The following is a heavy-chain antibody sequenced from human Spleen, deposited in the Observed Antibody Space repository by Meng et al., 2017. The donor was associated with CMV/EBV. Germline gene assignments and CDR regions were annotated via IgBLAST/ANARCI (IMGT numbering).Heavy chain of an antibody. D-gene: IGHD6-13*01. CDR3: AKCRSGIAAAPNY. V-gene: IGHV3-23*01. J-gene: IGHJ4*02. Sequence: GESLKISCAASGFTFSSYALSWVRQAPGKGLEWVSTFSDSAGNTYYADSVKGRFTISRDNSKNTLYLQMNSLRAEDTAVYYCAKCRSGIAAAPNYWGQGTLVTVSS. CDR1: GFTFSSYA. CDR2: FSDSAGNT.